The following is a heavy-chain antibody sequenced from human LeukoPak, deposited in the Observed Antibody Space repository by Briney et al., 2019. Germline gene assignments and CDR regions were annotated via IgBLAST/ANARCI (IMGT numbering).Heavy chain of an antibody. Sequence: GGSLRLSCAASGFTFSSYWMSWVRQAPGKGLEWVANIKQDGSEKYYVDSVKGRFTISRDNAKNSLYLQMNSLRAEDTAVYYCARVFRDTIFGVVLFDYWGQGTLVTVSS. CDR3: ARVFRDTIFGVVLFDY. CDR1: GFTFSSYW. V-gene: IGHV3-7*01. CDR2: IKQDGSEK. D-gene: IGHD3-3*01. J-gene: IGHJ4*02.